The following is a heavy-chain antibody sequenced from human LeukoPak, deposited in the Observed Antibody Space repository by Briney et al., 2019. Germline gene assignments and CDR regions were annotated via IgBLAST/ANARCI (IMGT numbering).Heavy chain of an antibody. D-gene: IGHD3-10*01. CDR1: GFTFSSYA. CDR2: INAGGATT. V-gene: IGHV3-23*01. Sequence: GGSLRLSCAASGFTFSSYAMNWVRQAPGKGLEWVAAINAGGATTKDADSVKGRFTISRDNSKNTLYLQMNTLRAEDTAVYYCAKGLDSFGSGSHRDYYYYYGTDAWGHGTTVTVSS. J-gene: IGHJ6*02. CDR3: AKGLDSFGSGSHRDYYYYYGTDA.